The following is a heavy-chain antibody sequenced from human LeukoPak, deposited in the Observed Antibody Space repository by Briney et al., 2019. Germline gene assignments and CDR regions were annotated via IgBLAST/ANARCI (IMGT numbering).Heavy chain of an antibody. J-gene: IGHJ3*02. CDR2: IIPIFGTA. CDR1: GYTFNGYY. D-gene: IGHD2-21*02. Sequence: SVKVSCKSSGYTFNGYYMHWVRQAPGQGLEWMGGIIPIFGTANYAQKFQGRVTITADKSTSTAYMELSSLRSEDTAVYYCASCGRGDCYPPQGAFDIWGQGTMVTVSS. CDR3: ASCGRGDCYPPQGAFDI. V-gene: IGHV1-69*06.